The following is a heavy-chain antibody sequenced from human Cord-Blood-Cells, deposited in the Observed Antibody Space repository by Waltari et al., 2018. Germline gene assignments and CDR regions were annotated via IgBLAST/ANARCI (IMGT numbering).Heavy chain of an antibody. D-gene: IGHD2-2*01. CDR2: IIPIFGTA. Sequence: QVQLVQSGAEVKKPGSSVTVSCTAYGGTFSSYAISWVRQAPGIGLEWRGGIIPIFGTANYAQKCQGRVTITADESTSTAYMELSSLRSEDTAVYYCARDRAARYCSSTSCYDAFDIWGQGTMVTVSS. CDR1: GGTFSSYA. CDR3: ARDRAARYCSSTSCYDAFDI. J-gene: IGHJ3*02. V-gene: IGHV1-69*01.